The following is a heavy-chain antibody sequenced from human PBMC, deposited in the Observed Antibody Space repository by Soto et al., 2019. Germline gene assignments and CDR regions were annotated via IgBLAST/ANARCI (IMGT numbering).Heavy chain of an antibody. Sequence: SETLSLTCTVSGGSISSSSYSWGWIRQPPGKGPEWIGTFYYSGSTYYNPSLKSRVTISVDTTKNQFFLKLNSVTAADTAVYYCADPVPAATHYDYYDMDVWGQGTTVTVSS. CDR1: GGSISSSSYS. CDR2: FYYSGST. CDR3: ADPVPAATHYDYYDMDV. V-gene: IGHV4-39*01. J-gene: IGHJ6*02. D-gene: IGHD2-2*01.